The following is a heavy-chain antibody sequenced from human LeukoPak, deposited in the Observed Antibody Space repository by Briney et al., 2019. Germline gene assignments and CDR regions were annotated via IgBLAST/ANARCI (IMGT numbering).Heavy chain of an antibody. CDR2: ISSSGSFI. Sequence: LSLTCTVSGGSISSSSYYWGWIRQAPGKGLEWVSYISSSGSFIYYADSVKGRFTISRDNAKNSLYLHMNSLRAEDTALYYCAREPYYDSSGYSPDYWGQGTLVTVSS. CDR1: GGSISSSSYY. V-gene: IGHV3-11*04. D-gene: IGHD3-22*01. CDR3: AREPYYDSSGYSPDY. J-gene: IGHJ4*02.